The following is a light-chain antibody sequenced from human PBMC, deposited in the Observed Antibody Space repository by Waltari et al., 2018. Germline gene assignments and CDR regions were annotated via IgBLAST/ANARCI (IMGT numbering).Light chain of an antibody. Sequence: QSVLTQPPSASGTSGQRVTISCSGDNSNIGTNSVDWYQQFPGTAPKLLIYRDDRRPSGGPDRFSGSKSGTSASLAISGLLSEDEADYYCAAWDDSLNGYVFATGTKVTVL. CDR1: NSNIGTNS. J-gene: IGLJ1*01. CDR2: RDD. CDR3: AAWDDSLNGYV. V-gene: IGLV1-44*01.